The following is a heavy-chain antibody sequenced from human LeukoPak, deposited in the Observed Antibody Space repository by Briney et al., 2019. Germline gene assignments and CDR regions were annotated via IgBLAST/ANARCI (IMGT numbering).Heavy chain of an antibody. J-gene: IGHJ4*02. CDR1: GGSFSGYY. D-gene: IGHD1-14*01. CDR2: INHSGST. V-gene: IGHV4-34*01. Sequence: SETLSLTCAVYGGSFSGYYWSWIRQPPGKGLEWIGEINHSGSTNYNPSLKSRVTISVDTSKNQFSLKLSSVTAADTAVYYCARDRGNRAGEQAPDYWGQGTLVTVSS. CDR3: ARDRGNRAGEQAPDY.